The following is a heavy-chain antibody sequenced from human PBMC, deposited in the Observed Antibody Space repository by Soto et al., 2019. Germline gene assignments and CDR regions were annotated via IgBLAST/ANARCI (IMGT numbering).Heavy chain of an antibody. CDR1: GYGFTTYG. J-gene: IGHJ4*02. Sequence: QVHLVQSGAEVKKPGASVKVSCKGSGYGFTTYGITWVRQAPGQGLAGMAWISAHNGNTNYAPKPGGSVTVTTGTSSSSEYMERGRRRSVDTTVYYCAFWTYGDSWGKGALVTFPS. D-gene: IGHD3-3*01. V-gene: IGHV1-18*01. CDR2: ISAHNGNT. CDR3: AFWTYGDS.